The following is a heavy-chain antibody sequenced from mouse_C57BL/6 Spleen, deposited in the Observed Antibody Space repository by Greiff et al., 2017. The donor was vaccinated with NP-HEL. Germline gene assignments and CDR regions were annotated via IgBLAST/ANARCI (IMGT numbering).Heavy chain of an antibody. D-gene: IGHD2-3*01. V-gene: IGHV5-9-1*02. CDR3: TRDDDFAY. CDR1: GFTFSSYA. Sequence: DVQLVESGEGLVKPGGSLKLSCAASGFTFSSYAMSWVRQTPEKRLEWVAYISSGGDYSYYADTVKGRFTISRDTARNTLYLQISSLKSEDTAMYYCTRDDDFAYWGQGTLVTVSA. J-gene: IGHJ3*01. CDR2: ISSGGDYS.